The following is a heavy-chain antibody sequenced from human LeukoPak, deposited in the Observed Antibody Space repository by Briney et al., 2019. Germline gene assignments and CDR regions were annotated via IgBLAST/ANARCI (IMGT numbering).Heavy chain of an antibody. CDR2: ISGSGGST. CDR1: GFTFSSYA. D-gene: IGHD2-15*01. V-gene: IGHV3-23*01. Sequence: GGSLRLSCAASGFTFSSYAMNWVRQAPGKGLEWVSDISGSGGSTYYADSVKGRFTISRDNSKSTLCLQMNSLRAEDTAVYYCAKQLGYCSDGSCYFPYWGQGTLVTVSS. CDR3: AKQLGYCSDGSCYFPY. J-gene: IGHJ4*02.